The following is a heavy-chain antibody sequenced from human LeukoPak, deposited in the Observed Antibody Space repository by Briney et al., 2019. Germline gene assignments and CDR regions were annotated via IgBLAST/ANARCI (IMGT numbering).Heavy chain of an antibody. CDR3: ASPFSGYYGSGSNLADY. CDR1: GGSISNYY. D-gene: IGHD3-10*01. V-gene: IGHV4-59*05. CDR2: IYYSGST. J-gene: IGHJ4*02. Sequence: ASETLPLTCTVSGGSISNYYWSWIRQPPGKGLEWIGSIYYSGSTYYNPSLKSRVTISVDTSKNQFSLKLSSVTAADTAVYYCASPFSGYYGSGSNLADYWGQGTLVTVSS.